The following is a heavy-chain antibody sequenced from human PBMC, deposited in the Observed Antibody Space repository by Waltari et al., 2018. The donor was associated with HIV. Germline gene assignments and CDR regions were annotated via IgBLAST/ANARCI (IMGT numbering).Heavy chain of an antibody. V-gene: IGHV5-51*03. Sequence: EVQLVQSGEEVKKPGESLKISCKGSGYSFTSSWIGWVRQMPGEGLEWMGYIYPGDSDNRYNPSFQGQVTISADKSISTAFLQWTSLKASDTAMYYCARTDRWLRPDYWGQGTLVTVSS. CDR2: IYPGDSDN. D-gene: IGHD5-18*01. J-gene: IGHJ4*02. CDR1: GYSFTSSW. CDR3: ARTDRWLRPDY.